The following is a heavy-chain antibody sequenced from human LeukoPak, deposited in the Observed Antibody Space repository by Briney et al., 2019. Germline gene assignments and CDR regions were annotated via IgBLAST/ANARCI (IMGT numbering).Heavy chain of an antibody. Sequence: GGSLRLSCAASGFTFSSYGMSWVRQAPGKGLEWVSAISGSGGSTYYADSVKGRFTISRDNSKNTLYLQMNSLRAEDTAVYYCAKGKAYYYDSSGHRYFDYWGQGTLVTVSS. D-gene: IGHD3-22*01. CDR2: ISGSGGST. J-gene: IGHJ4*02. CDR1: GFTFSSYG. V-gene: IGHV3-23*01. CDR3: AKGKAYYYDSSGHRYFDY.